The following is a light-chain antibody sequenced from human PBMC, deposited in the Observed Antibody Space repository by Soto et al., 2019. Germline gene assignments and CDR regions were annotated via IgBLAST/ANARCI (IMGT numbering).Light chain of an antibody. Sequence: DIQMTQSPSSLSASVGDRVTITCRASQSISSYLNWYQQKPGKAPKLLIYAASSLQSGVPSRFSGSGSGAEFTLTITGLQPEDIATYSCQHYDSFWSFGQRTKV. V-gene: IGKV1-39*01. CDR1: QSISSY. CDR2: AAS. J-gene: IGKJ1*01. CDR3: QHYDSFWS.